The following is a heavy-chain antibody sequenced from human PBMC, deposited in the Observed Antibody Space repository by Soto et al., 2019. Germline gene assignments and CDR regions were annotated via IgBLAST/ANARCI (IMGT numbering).Heavy chain of an antibody. V-gene: IGHV3-23*01. Sequence: GGSLRLSCAASAFTFRSYAMNWVRQAPGKGLEWVSGISGSGSDTYYADSVKGRFTISRDNSKNTLYLQMNSLRAEDTAVYYCARRGPGTYFDYWGQGTLVTVSS. CDR2: ISGSGSDT. D-gene: IGHD6-13*01. J-gene: IGHJ4*02. CDR3: ARRGPGTYFDY. CDR1: AFTFRSYA.